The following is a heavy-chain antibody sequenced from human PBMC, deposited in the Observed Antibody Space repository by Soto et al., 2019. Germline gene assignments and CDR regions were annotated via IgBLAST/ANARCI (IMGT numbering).Heavy chain of an antibody. CDR1: DYY. Sequence: DYYMSWIRQAPGKGLEWVSYISSSSYTNYADSVKGRFTISRDNAKNSLYLQMNSLRAEDTAVYYCARDSRGSGNLYYFDYWGQGTLVTVSS. CDR3: ARDSRGSGNLYYFDY. V-gene: IGHV3-11*06. CDR2: ISSSSYT. D-gene: IGHD1-26*01. J-gene: IGHJ4*02.